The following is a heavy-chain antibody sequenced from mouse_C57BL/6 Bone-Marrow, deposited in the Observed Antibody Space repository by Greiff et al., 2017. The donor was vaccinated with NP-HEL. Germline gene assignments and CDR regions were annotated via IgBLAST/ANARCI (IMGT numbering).Heavy chain of an antibody. V-gene: IGHV2-2*01. D-gene: IGHD2-1*01. J-gene: IGHJ4*01. CDR1: GFSLTSYG. CDR2: IWSGGST. Sequence: VMLVESGPGLVQPSQSLSITCTVSGFSLTSYGVHWVRQSPGKGLEWLGVIWSGGSTDYNAAFISRLSISKDNSKSQVFFKMNSLQADDTAIYYCASLIYYGNYVAMDYWGQGTSVTVSS. CDR3: ASLIYYGNYVAMDY.